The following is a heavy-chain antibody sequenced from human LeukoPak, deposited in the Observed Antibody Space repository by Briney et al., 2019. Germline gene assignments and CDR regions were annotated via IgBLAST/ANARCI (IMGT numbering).Heavy chain of an antibody. CDR2: ISGSGGNT. V-gene: IGHV3-23*01. Sequence: GGSLRLSCAASGFTFSSYAMSWVRQAPGKGLEWVSAISGSGGNTYYADSVKGRFTVSRDNSKNTLYLQMNSLRAEDTAVYYCAKAQFATCYSGSDYWGQGTLVTVSS. CDR3: AKAQFATCYSGSDY. J-gene: IGHJ4*02. D-gene: IGHD2-15*01. CDR1: GFTFSSYA.